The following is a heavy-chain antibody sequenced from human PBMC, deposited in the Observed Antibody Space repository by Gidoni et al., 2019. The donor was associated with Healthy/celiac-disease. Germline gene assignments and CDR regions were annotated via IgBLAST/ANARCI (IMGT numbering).Heavy chain of an antibody. V-gene: IGHV3-23*01. CDR3: AKDSPAYSGSYFPYFDY. CDR1: GFTFSSYA. D-gene: IGHD1-26*01. Sequence: EVQLLESGGGLVQPGGSLRLSCAASGFTFSSYAMSWVRQAPGKGLEWVSAISGSGGSTYYADSVKGRFTISRDNSKNTLYLQMNSLRAEDTAVYYCAKDSPAYSGSYFPYFDYWGQGTLVTVSS. J-gene: IGHJ4*02. CDR2: ISGSGGST.